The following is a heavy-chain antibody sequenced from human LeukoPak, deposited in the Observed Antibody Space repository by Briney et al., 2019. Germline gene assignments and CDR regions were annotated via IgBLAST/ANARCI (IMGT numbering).Heavy chain of an antibody. CDR3: ARSDSIGSADY. CDR2: INRDGSEK. D-gene: IGHD2-21*01. J-gene: IGHJ4*02. Sequence: GGSLRLSCAASGFTFSRMSWVRQAPGKGLEWVANINRDGSEKYYVDSVKGRFTISRDNTENSLSLQMNSLRAEDTAVYYCARSDSIGSADYWGQGTLITVSS. CDR1: GFTFSR. V-gene: IGHV3-7*01.